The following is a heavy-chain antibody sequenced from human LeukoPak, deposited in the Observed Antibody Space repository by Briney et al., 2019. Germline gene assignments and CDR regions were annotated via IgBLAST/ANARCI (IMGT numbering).Heavy chain of an antibody. J-gene: IGHJ3*02. CDR2: IIPIFGTA. CDR1: GGTFSSYA. Sequence: ASVKVSCKASGGTFSSYAISWVRQAPGQGLEWMGGIIPIFGTANYAQKFQGRVTITTDESTSTAYMELSSLRSEDTAVYYCARKKRAVDAFDIWGQGTMVTVSS. D-gene: IGHD5-24*01. V-gene: IGHV1-69*05. CDR3: ARKKRAVDAFDI.